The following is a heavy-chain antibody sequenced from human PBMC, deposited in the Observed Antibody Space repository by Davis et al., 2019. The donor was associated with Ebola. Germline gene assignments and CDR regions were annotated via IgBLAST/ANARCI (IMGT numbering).Heavy chain of an antibody. V-gene: IGHV3-30*04. Sequence: GGSLRLSCAASGFTFSSYAMHWVRQAPGKGLEWVAVISYDGSNKYYADSVKGRFTISRDNSKNTLYLQMNSLRAEDTAVYYCAAHSAYYYGMDVWGQGTTVTVSS. CDR1: GFTFSSYA. CDR2: ISYDGSNK. CDR3: AAHSAYYYGMDV. J-gene: IGHJ6*02.